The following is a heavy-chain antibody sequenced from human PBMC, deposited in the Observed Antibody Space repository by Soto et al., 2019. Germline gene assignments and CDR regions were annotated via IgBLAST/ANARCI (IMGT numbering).Heavy chain of an antibody. CDR1: GFTFSSYS. CDR2: ISSSSSYI. CDR3: ASPRFLEWFTTYY. Sequence: PGGSLRLSCAASGFTFSSYSMNWVRQAPGKGLEWVSSISSSSSYIYYADSVKGRFTISRDNAKNSLYLQMNSLRAEDTAVYYCASPRFLEWFTTYYWGQGTLVTVSS. V-gene: IGHV3-21*01. J-gene: IGHJ4*02. D-gene: IGHD3-3*01.